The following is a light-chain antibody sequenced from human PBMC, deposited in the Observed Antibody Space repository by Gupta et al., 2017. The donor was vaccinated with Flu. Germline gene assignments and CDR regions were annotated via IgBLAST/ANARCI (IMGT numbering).Light chain of an antibody. CDR2: EIR. J-gene: IGLJ3*02. CDR1: IGNNY. Sequence: IGNNYVSWYQQLPGTAPKLLIYEIRKRPSGVPDRFSGSKSGTSAHLDITGLQTADEADYFCEAWDNDLRVVLFGGGTKVTVL. V-gene: IGLV1-51*02. CDR3: EAWDNDLRVVL.